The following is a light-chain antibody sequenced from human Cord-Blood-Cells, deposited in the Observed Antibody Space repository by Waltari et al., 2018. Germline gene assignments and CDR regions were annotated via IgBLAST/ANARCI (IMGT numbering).Light chain of an antibody. CDR3: QQSYSTPLYT. Sequence: DIQMTQSPSSLSASVGDRVTIPCRASQSISSYLNWYQQKPGKAPKRLIYAASSLQSGGPSRFSGSGSGTDFTLTISSRQPEDFATYYCQQSYSTPLYTFGQGTKLEIE. CDR1: QSISSY. CDR2: AAS. V-gene: IGKV1-39*01. J-gene: IGKJ2*01.